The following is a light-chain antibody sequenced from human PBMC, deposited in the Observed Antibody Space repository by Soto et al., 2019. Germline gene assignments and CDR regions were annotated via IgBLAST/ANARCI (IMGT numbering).Light chain of an antibody. J-gene: IGKJ2*01. CDR2: AAY. Sequence: DIQMTQSQSSWLPCVGARVTIPCRASRNIKTYLNWYQQTPGKPPKLLIYAAYTLQTGVPSRFSGSGSGADFTLTISSLQPEDFATYFCQQSSSTPYTFGQGTKLEIK. CDR3: QQSSSTPYT. V-gene: IGKV1-39*01. CDR1: RNIKTY.